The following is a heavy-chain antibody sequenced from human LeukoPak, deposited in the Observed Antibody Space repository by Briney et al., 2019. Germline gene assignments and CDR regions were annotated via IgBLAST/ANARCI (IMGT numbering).Heavy chain of an antibody. J-gene: IGHJ4*02. CDR2: IYSGGST. Sequence: GGSLRLSCAASGFTVSSNYMSWVRQAPGKGLEWVSVIYSGGSTYYADSVKGRFTISRDNSKNTLYLQMNSLRAEDTAVYYCARDDPYGSGSYYNRNFDYWGQGTLVTVSS. D-gene: IGHD3-10*01. V-gene: IGHV3-53*05. CDR1: GFTVSSNY. CDR3: ARDDPYGSGSYYNRNFDY.